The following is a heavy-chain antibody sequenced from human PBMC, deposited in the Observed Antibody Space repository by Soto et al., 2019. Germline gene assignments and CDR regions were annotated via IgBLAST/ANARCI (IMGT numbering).Heavy chain of an antibody. CDR1: GYTFTSYY. V-gene: IGHV1-46*01. Sequence: QVQLVQSGAEVKKPGASVKVSCKASGYTFTSYYMHWVRQAPGQGLEWMGIINPSGGSTSYAQKCQGRVTMNRDTSTSTVYMELSSLRSEDTAVYYCARDQEPLYSSGWDEFDYWGQGTLVTVSS. D-gene: IGHD6-19*01. CDR2: INPSGGST. J-gene: IGHJ4*02. CDR3: ARDQEPLYSSGWDEFDY.